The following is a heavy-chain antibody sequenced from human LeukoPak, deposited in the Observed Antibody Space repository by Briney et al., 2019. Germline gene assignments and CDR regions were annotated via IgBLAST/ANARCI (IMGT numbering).Heavy chain of an antibody. D-gene: IGHD2-15*01. J-gene: IGHJ3*02. V-gene: IGHV4-34*01. Sequence: SETLSLTCAVYGGSFSGYYWSWIRQPPGKGLEWIGNIYYSGTSYYSQSLKSRVTISVDTSKKQFSLNLSSMTATDTAVYYCARLGFCSSGTCYFRGAFDIWGQGAMVTVSS. CDR3: ARLGFCSSGTCYFRGAFDI. CDR1: GGSFSGYY. CDR2: IYYSGTS.